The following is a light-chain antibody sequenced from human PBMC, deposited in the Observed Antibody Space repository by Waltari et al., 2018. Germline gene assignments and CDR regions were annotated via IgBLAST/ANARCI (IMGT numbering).Light chain of an antibody. Sequence: QSALTQPASVSGSPGQSITIPCTGTGSYVGPYNLLSWYQQLPGKVPTLLIYEGNKRPLGVSDRVSGSKSGNTASLTISGLQAEDEGDYYCCSFAGRNVYVFGTGTKVTVL. J-gene: IGLJ1*01. CDR3: CSFAGRNVYV. CDR1: GSYVGPYNL. V-gene: IGLV2-23*01. CDR2: EGN.